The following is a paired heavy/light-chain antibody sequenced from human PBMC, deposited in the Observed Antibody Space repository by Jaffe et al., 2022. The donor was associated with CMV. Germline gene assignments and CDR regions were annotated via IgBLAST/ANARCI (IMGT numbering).Heavy chain of an antibody. CDR3: TTDVLLAVTDQDPQWLVHYYYMDV. CDR2: IKSKTDGGTT. D-gene: IGHD6-19*01. Sequence: EVQLVESGGGLVKPGGSLRLSCAASGFTFSNAWMSWVRQAPGKGLEWVGRIKSKTDGGTTDYAAPVKGRFTISRDDSKNTLYLQMNSLKTEDTAVYYCTTDVLLAVTDQDPQWLVHYYYMDVWGKGTTVTVSS. V-gene: IGHV3-15*01. J-gene: IGHJ6*03. CDR1: GFTFSNAW.
Light chain of an antibody. Sequence: DIQMTQSPSSLSASVGDRVTITCRASQGISNYLAWYQQKPGKVPKLLIYAASTLQSGVPSRFSGSGSGTDFTLTISSLQPEDVATYYCQKYNSAPGTFGPGTKVDIK. CDR3: QKYNSAPGT. V-gene: IGKV1-27*01. J-gene: IGKJ3*01. CDR1: QGISNY. CDR2: AAS.